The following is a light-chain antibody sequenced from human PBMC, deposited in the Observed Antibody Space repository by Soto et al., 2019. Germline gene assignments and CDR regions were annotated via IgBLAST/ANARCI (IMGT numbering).Light chain of an antibody. Sequence: EIVLTQSPDTLSLSPGERATLSCRASQSISSSYLAWYQQKPGQAPSLLIYGASTTATGIPDRFSGSGSGTDFTLTISRLEPEDFAVYYCQQYGGSPLYTFGQGTKLEIK. J-gene: IGKJ2*01. CDR1: QSISSSY. CDR2: GAS. CDR3: QQYGGSPLYT. V-gene: IGKV3-20*01.